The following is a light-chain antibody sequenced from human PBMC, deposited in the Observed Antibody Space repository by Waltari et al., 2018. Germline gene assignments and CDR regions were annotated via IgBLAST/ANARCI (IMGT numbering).Light chain of an antibody. CDR1: NIETKS. CDR2: YDS. Sequence: SYVLTQPPSMSVPPGETASISCGGYNIETKSVHWYQQRPGQAPVLFMYYDSDRPSGIPERFSGSNTGDTATLTISRIEAGDEADYYCQVWDSSSDHPWVFGGGTKLTVL. V-gene: IGLV3-21*04. J-gene: IGLJ3*02. CDR3: QVWDSSSDHPWV.